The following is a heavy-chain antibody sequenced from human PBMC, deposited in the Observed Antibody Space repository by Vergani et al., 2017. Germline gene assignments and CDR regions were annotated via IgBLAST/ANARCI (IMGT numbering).Heavy chain of an antibody. CDR3: ARERGSSSAWSGGDYYYYYYMDV. J-gene: IGHJ6*03. Sequence: QVQLVESGGGVVQPGRSLRLSCAASGFTFGSYDMHWVRQAPGKGLEWVAVIWYDGSNKYYADSVKGRFTISRDNSKNTLYLQMNSQRAEDTAVYYCARERGSSSAWSGGDYYYYYYMDVWGKGTTVTVSS. CDR2: IWYDGSNK. D-gene: IGHD6-6*01. V-gene: IGHV3-33*01. CDR1: GFTFGSYD.